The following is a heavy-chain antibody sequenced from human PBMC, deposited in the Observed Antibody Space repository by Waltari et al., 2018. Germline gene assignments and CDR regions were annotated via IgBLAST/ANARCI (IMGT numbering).Heavy chain of an antibody. Sequence: QVQLVQSGAEVTKPGASVKVSCKASGYTFPSYGISWVRQAPGQGVEWMGWISAYNGNTNYAQKLQGRVTMTTDTSTSAAYMELRSLRSDDTAVYYWAGDWCGGDCYTWYFDLWGRGTLVTVSS. V-gene: IGHV1-18*01. D-gene: IGHD2-21*01. CDR2: ISAYNGNT. CDR1: GYTFPSYG. J-gene: IGHJ2*01. CDR3: AGDWCGGDCYTWYFDL.